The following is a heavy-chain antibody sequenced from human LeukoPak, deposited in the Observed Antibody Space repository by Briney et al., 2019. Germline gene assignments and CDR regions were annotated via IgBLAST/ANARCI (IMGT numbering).Heavy chain of an antibody. D-gene: IGHD3-16*02. J-gene: IGHJ4*02. CDR3: ASPLRGGSYRSPFDY. V-gene: IGHV1-18*01. Sequence: GASVKVSCKASGYTFTSYGISWVRQAPGQGLEWMGWISAYNGNTNYAQKLQGRVTMTTDTSTSTAYMGLSSLRSEDTAVYYCASPLRGGSYRSPFDYWGQGTLVTVSS. CDR1: GYTFTSYG. CDR2: ISAYNGNT.